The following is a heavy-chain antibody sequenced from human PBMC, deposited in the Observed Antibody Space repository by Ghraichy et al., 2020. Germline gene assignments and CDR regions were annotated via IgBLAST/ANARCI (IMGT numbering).Heavy chain of an antibody. Sequence: ASVKVSCKASGYTFTGYYIHWVRQAPGQGLEWMGWINPNSGDTNYAQMFQGRVTMTRDTSISTAYMELIRLRSDDTAVYYCARARIDYYDGSGYYLDYWGQGTLVTVSS. V-gene: IGHV1-2*02. CDR1: GYTFTGYY. CDR3: ARARIDYYDGSGYYLDY. J-gene: IGHJ4*02. D-gene: IGHD3-22*01. CDR2: INPNSGDT.